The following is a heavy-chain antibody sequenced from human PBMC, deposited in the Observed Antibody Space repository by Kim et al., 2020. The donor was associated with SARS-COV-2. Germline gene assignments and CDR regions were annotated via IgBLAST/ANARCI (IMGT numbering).Heavy chain of an antibody. D-gene: IGHD5-12*01. V-gene: IGHV3-33*01. Sequence: GGSLRLSCAASGFTFSSYGMHWVRQAPGMGLEWVAVIWYDGSNKYYADSVKGRFTISRDNSKNTLYLQMSSLRAEDTAVYYCARDVPWGGYTEPVCWGQGTLVTGSS. CDR1: GFTFSSYG. CDR3: ARDVPWGGYTEPVC. J-gene: IGHJ4*02. CDR2: IWYDGSNK.